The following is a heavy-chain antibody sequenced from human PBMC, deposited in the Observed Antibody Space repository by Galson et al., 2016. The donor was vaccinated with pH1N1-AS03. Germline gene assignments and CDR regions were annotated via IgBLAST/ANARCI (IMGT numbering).Heavy chain of an antibody. J-gene: IGHJ5*02. CDR2: IYARDSDV. Sequence: QSGAEVKKPGESLRISCRASGFTFTNYWIGWVRQLPGKGLEWMGIIYARDSDVRYNPSFQGQVTFSVDESIDTAYMQWSSLRASDTARYFCARHGEPSTLSAWFDPWGQGTLVTVSS. CDR3: ARHGEPSTLSAWFDP. D-gene: IGHD2/OR15-2a*01. V-gene: IGHV5-51*01. CDR1: GFTFTNYW.